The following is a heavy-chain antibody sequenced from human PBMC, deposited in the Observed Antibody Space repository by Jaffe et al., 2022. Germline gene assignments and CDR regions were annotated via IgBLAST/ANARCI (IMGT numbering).Heavy chain of an antibody. D-gene: IGHD6-13*01. J-gene: IGHJ4*02. CDR1: GFTFSSYG. CDR2: IRYDGSNK. CDR3: AKDMKTYGGSSWYVVDY. V-gene: IGHV3-30*02. Sequence: QVQLVESGGGVVQPGGSLRLSCAASGFTFSSYGMHWVRQAPGKGLEWVAFIRYDGSNKYYADSVKGRFTISRDNSKNTLYLQMNSLRAEDTAVYYCAKDMKTYGGSSWYVVDYWGQGTLVTVSS.